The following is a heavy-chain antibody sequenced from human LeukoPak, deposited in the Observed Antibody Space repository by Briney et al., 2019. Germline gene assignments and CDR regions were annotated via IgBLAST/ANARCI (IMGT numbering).Heavy chain of an antibody. D-gene: IGHD4-11*01. J-gene: IGHJ4*02. Sequence: SETLSLTCAVYGGSFSGYYWSWIRQPPGKGLEWIGEINHSGSTNYNPSLKSRVTISVDTSKNQFSLKLSSVTAADTAVYYCARGRAPGYSKPLSYWGQGTLVTVSS. CDR3: ARGRAPGYSKPLSY. V-gene: IGHV4-34*01. CDR1: GGSFSGYY. CDR2: INHSGST.